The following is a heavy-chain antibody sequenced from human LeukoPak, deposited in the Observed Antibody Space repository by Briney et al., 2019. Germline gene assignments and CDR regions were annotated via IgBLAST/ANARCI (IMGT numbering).Heavy chain of an antibody. CDR1: GFTFSTYA. J-gene: IGHJ4*02. CDR3: AKDKRYGGNARGFDY. Sequence: GGSLRLSCAASGFTFSTYAMNWVRQAPGKGLEWVAVISYDGRQNYYADSVKGRFTISRDNSKNTLYLQMNSLRAEDTAVYYCAKDKRYGGNARGFDYWGQGTLVTVSS. CDR2: ISYDGRQN. V-gene: IGHV3-30*04. D-gene: IGHD4-23*01.